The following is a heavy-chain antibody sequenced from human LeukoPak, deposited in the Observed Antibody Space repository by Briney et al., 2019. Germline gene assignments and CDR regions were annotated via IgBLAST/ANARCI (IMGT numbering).Heavy chain of an antibody. J-gene: IGHJ3*02. V-gene: IGHV4-59*08. CDR1: GGSIRSYY. D-gene: IGHD6-19*01. Sequence: ASETLSLTCTVSGGSIRSYYWSWIRQPPGKGLEWIGYIYYSGSTNYNPSLKSRVTISVDTSKNQFSLKLSSVTAADTAVYYCARHRQQWLPNLDAFDIWGQGTMVTVSS. CDR2: IYYSGST. CDR3: ARHRQQWLPNLDAFDI.